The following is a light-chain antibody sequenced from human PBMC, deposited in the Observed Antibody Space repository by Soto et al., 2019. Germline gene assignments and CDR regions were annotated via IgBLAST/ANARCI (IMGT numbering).Light chain of an antibody. Sequence: EIALTQSPATLSLSPGERATLSCLASQTISSYLLWYQQKPGQAPRLLIYDASNRATGIPARFSGSGSETDFTLTISSLEPEDFAVYYCQHRMNWPLTFGQGTRLEIK. J-gene: IGKJ5*01. CDR2: DAS. CDR3: QHRMNWPLT. V-gene: IGKV3-11*01. CDR1: QTISSY.